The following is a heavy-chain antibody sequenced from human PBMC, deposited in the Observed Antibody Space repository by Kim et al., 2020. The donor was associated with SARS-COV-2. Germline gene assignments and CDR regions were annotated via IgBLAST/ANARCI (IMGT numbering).Heavy chain of an antibody. J-gene: IGHJ4*02. CDR2: INHSGST. CDR1: GGSFSGYY. CDR3: ARAENYCSGGSCYSGVYDYFDY. V-gene: IGHV4-34*01. D-gene: IGHD2-15*01. Sequence: SETLSLTCAVYGGSFSGYYWSWIRQPPGKGLEWIGEINHSGSTNYNPSLKSRVTISVDTSKNQFSLKLSSVTAADTAVYYCARAENYCSGGSCYSGVYDYFDYWGQGTLVTVSS.